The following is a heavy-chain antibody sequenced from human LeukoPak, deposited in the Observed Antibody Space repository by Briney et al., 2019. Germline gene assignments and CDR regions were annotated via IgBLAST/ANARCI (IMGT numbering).Heavy chain of an antibody. CDR2: IWYDGSNK. Sequence: GGSLRLSCAASGFTFSSYGMHWVRQAPGKGLEWVAVIWYDGSNKYYADSVEGRFTISRDNSKNTLYLQMNSLRAEDTAVYYCARETEGYCSGGSCYYYYYYYGMDVWGQGTTVTVS. CDR1: GFTFSSYG. V-gene: IGHV3-33*01. D-gene: IGHD2-15*01. J-gene: IGHJ6*02. CDR3: ARETEGYCSGGSCYYYYYYYGMDV.